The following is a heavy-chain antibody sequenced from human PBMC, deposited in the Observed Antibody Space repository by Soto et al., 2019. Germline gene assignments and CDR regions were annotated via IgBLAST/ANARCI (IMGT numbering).Heavy chain of an antibody. CDR3: TTGRYSYGYAFDI. V-gene: IGHV3-15*01. J-gene: IGHJ3*02. D-gene: IGHD5-18*01. CDR2: IKSKTDGGTT. CDR1: GFTFSNAW. Sequence: GGSLRLSCAASGFTFSNAWMSWVCQATGKGLEWVGRIKSKTDGGTTDYAAPVKGRFTISRDDSKNTLYLQMNSLKTEDTAVYYCTTGRYSYGYAFDIWGQGTMVTVSS.